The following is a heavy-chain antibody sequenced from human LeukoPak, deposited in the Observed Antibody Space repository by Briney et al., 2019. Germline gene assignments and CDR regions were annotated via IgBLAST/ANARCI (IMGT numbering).Heavy chain of an antibody. CDR1: GGSISSGGYY. Sequence: SETLSLTCTVSGGSISSGGYYWSWIRQHPGKGLEWIGYIYYSGSTYYNPSLKSRVTISVDTSKNQFSLKLSSVTAADTAVYYCARDSYYYDSSGYYGPVYFDYWGQGTLVTVSS. CDR2: IYYSGST. D-gene: IGHD3-22*01. V-gene: IGHV4-31*03. CDR3: ARDSYYYDSSGYYGPVYFDY. J-gene: IGHJ4*02.